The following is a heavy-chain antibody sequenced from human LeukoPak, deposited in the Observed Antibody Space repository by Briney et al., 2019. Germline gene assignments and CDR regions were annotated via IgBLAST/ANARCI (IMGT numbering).Heavy chain of an antibody. CDR2: IFYNGNT. CDR3: ARGAPRRDYYYYMDV. J-gene: IGHJ6*03. Sequence: SETLSLTCNVSGVSMRTYYWTWIRQPPGKGMEWIGYIFYNGNTYYNPSLKSRVTISFDTSKNQFFLTLTSMTAADTAVYFCARGAPRRDYYYYMDVWGKGTTVTVSS. V-gene: IGHV4-59*01. CDR1: GVSMRTYY.